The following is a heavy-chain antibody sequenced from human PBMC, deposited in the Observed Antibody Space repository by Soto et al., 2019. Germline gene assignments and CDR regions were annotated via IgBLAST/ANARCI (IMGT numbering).Heavy chain of an antibody. CDR2: IKEDGSEA. CDR3: ARDWGAPGRGSALGYYYHFGMDV. Sequence: EVQLVESGGGLVQPGGSLRLSCAASGFTFSTYWMNWVRQAPGKGLEWVANIKEDGSEAYYVDSVKGRFTISRDHAKNSLYLDMNSLRGEDTAVYYCARDWGAPGRGSALGYYYHFGMDVWGQGTTVTVPS. J-gene: IGHJ6*02. D-gene: IGHD3-16*01. V-gene: IGHV3-7*05. CDR1: GFTFSTYW.